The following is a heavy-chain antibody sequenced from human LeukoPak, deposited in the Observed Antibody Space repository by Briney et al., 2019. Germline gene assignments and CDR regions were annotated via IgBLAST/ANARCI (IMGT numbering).Heavy chain of an antibody. D-gene: IGHD2-2*01. CDR3: VKSNSRYQPWTLDI. J-gene: IGHJ3*02. V-gene: IGHV1-69*06. CDR1: GGTFSSYA. Sequence: SVKVSCKASGGTFSSYAISWVRQAPGQGLEWMGGIIPIFGTANYAQKFQGRVTITADKSTSTAYMELSSLRSEDTAVYYCVKSNSRYQPWTLDIWGRGTMITVSS. CDR2: IIPIFGTA.